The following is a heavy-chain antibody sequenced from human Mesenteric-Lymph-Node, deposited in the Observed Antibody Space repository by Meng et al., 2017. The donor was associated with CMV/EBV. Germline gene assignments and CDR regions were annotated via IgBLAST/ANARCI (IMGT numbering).Heavy chain of an antibody. D-gene: IGHD6-13*01. CDR1: GYTFTSYA. CDR2: VNTNTGNP. J-gene: IGHJ2*01. Sequence: AVGYTFTSYAMNWVRQAPGQGLEWMGWVNTNTGNPTYAQGFTGRFVFSLDTSVSTAYLQISSLKAEDTAVYYCARRTAAGAGWYFDLWGRGTLVTVS. CDR3: ARRTAAGAGWYFDL. V-gene: IGHV7-4-1*02.